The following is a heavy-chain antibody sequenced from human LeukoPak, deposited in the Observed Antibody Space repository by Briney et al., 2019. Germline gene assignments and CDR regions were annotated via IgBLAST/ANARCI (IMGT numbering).Heavy chain of an antibody. CDR3: AKDKIYPIAVGAQAFDI. D-gene: IGHD1-26*01. Sequence: PGGSLRLSCAASGFTFSSYAMSWVRQAPGKGLEWVSAISGSGGSTYYADSVKGRFTISRDNSKNTLYLQMNSLRAEDTAVYYCAKDKIYPIAVGAQAFDIWGQGTMVTVSS. J-gene: IGHJ3*02. V-gene: IGHV3-23*01. CDR1: GFTFSSYA. CDR2: ISGSGGST.